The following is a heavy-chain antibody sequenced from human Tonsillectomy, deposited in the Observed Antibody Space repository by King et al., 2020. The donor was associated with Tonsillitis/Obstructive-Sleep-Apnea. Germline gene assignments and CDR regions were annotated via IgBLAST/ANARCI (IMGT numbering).Heavy chain of an antibody. Sequence: QLVQSGAEVKKPGSSVKVSCKASGGTFSNYAISWVRQAPGQGFEWMGGIIPIFGASDYAQKFQGRVTITADESTSTAYMELSSLRSEDTAGYYFASSGYCSGGSCSSLYWYFDLWGRGTLVTVSS. CDR2: IIPIFGAS. CDR1: GGTFSNYA. V-gene: IGHV1-69*01. J-gene: IGHJ2*01. D-gene: IGHD2-15*01. CDR3: ASSGYCSGGSCSSLYWYFDL.